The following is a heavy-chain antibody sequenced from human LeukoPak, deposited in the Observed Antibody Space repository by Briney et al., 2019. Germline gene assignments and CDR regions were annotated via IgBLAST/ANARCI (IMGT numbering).Heavy chain of an antibody. D-gene: IGHD4-23*01. CDR2: ISSSGSTI. V-gene: IGHV3-48*03. CDR3: ARGDYGGDYFDY. J-gene: IGHJ4*02. CDR1: GLSFSSFE. Sequence: GGSLRLSCAASGLSFSSFEMNWVRQAPGKGLEWVSYISSSGSTIYYADSVEGRFTISRDNAKNSLYLQMNSLRAEDTAVYYCARGDYGGDYFDYWGQGTLVTVSS.